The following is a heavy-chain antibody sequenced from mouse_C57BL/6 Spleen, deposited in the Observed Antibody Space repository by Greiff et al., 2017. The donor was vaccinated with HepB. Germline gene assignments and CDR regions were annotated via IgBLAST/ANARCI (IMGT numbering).Heavy chain of an antibody. D-gene: IGHD2-5*01. J-gene: IGHJ3*01. V-gene: IGHV14-4*01. CDR3: TTPSTIVTPWFAY. CDR2: IDPENGDT. Sequence: VQLQQSGAELVRPGASVKLSCTASGFNIKDDYMHWVKQRPEQGLEWIGWIDPENGDTEYASKFQGKATITADTSSNTAYLQLSSLTSEDTAVYYCTTPSTIVTPWFAYWGQGTLVTVSA. CDR1: GFNIKDDY.